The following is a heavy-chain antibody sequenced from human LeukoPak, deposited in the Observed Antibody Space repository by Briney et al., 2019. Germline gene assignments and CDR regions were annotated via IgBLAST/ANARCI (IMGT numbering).Heavy chain of an antibody. Sequence: PAGRSLRLSCAASGFTFRSYGMHWVRQAPGKGLKWVAVIWYDGSNKYYADSVKGRFTISRDNSKNTVYLQMNSLRAEDTAVYYCARDMVDGSKSRAGYFDYWGQGTLVTVPS. CDR3: ARDMVDGSKSRAGYFDY. J-gene: IGHJ4*02. D-gene: IGHD3-10*01. V-gene: IGHV3-33*01. CDR1: GFTFRSYG. CDR2: IWYDGSNK.